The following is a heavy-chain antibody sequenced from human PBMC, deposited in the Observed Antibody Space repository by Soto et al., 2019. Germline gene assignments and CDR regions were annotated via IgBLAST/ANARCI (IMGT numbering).Heavy chain of an antibody. CDR3: AREGTGPYPLLDFDY. V-gene: IGHV3-48*01. CDR2: ISSSSSTI. D-gene: IGHD2-8*02. Sequence: GGSQRLSSTASGFNFGSYSMNWVRQAPGKGLEWVSYISSSSSTIYYADSVKGRFTISRDNAKNSLYLQMNSLRAEDTAVYYCAREGTGPYPLLDFDYWGQGTLVTVSS. J-gene: IGHJ4*02. CDR1: GFNFGSYS.